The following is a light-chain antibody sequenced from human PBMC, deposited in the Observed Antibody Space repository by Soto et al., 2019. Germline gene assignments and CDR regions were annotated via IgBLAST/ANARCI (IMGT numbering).Light chain of an antibody. CDR2: DAS. CDR3: QQRRNWPLT. J-gene: IGKJ4*01. Sequence: PGERATLSCRASQSDSSYLAWYQQKPGQAPRLLIYDASNRATGIPARFSGSGSGTDFILTISSLEPEDFAVYYCQQRRNWPLTFGGGTKVEIK. V-gene: IGKV3-11*01. CDR1: QSDSSY.